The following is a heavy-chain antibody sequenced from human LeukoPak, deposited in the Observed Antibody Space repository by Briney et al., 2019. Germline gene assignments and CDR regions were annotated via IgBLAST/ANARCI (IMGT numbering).Heavy chain of an antibody. V-gene: IGHV3-30*02. CDR1: GFTFSSYG. Sequence: GGSLRLSCAASGFTFSSYGMHWVRQAPGKGLEWVAFIRYDGSNKYYADSVKGRFTISRDNSKNTLYLQMNSLRAEDTAVYYCAKDGGYCTNGVCYTGPGYYYYYMDVWGKGTTVTVSS. D-gene: IGHD2-8*01. CDR2: IRYDGSNK. CDR3: AKDGGYCTNGVCYTGPGYYYYYMDV. J-gene: IGHJ6*03.